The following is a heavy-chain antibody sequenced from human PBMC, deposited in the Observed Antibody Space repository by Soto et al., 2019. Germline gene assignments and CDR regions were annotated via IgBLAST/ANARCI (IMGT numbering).Heavy chain of an antibody. CDR1: GFTFSSYA. CDR2: ISYDGSNK. D-gene: IGHD2-15*01. V-gene: IGHV3-30-3*01. Sequence: GGSLRLSCAASGFTFSSYAMHWVRQAPGKGLEWVAVISYDGSNKYYTDSVKGRFTISRDNSKNTLYLQMSSLRAEDTAVYYCARGPLLGYCSGGSCYPKGWDGMDVWGQGTTVTVSS. J-gene: IGHJ6*02. CDR3: ARGPLLGYCSGGSCYPKGWDGMDV.